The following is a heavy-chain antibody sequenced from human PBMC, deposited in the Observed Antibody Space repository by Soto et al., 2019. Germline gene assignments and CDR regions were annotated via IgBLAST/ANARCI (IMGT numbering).Heavy chain of an antibody. D-gene: IGHD4-17*01. CDR3: AKDRYGDYGGIDY. CDR2: ITGSGGST. Sequence: GGSLRLSCAASGFTVSSSFMIWVRQAPGKGLEWVSVITGSGGSTYYADSVKGRFTISRDTSKNTLFLQMNSLRAEDTAVYYCAKDRYGDYGGIDYWGQGTMVTVSS. J-gene: IGHJ4*02. CDR1: GFTVSSSF. V-gene: IGHV3-23*01.